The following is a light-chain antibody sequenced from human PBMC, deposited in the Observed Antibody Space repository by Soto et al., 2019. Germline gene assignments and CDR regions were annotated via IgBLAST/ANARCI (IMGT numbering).Light chain of an antibody. CDR3: TSYAGSSLYV. J-gene: IGLJ1*01. V-gene: IGLV2-8*01. CDR2: EVS. CDR1: SSDVGGYNY. Sequence: QSVLTQPPSASGSPGQSVTISCTGTSSDVGGYNYVSWYQQHPGKAPKLMIYEVSKRPSGVPDRFSGSKSGNTASLTVSGLQADDDADSSSTSYAGSSLYVFGTGTKVTVL.